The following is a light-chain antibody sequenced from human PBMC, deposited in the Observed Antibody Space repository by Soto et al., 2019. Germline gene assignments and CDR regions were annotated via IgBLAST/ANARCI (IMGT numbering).Light chain of an antibody. J-gene: IGKJ1*01. Sequence: DIQMTQSPSTLSASVEDRVTITCLASQTISSWLAWYQQKPGKAPKLLIYAASSLQSGVPSRFSGSGSGTDFTLTISSLQTEDFATYYCQQSYSTPSTFGQGTKVDIK. CDR2: AAS. CDR1: QTISSW. V-gene: IGKV1-39*01. CDR3: QQSYSTPST.